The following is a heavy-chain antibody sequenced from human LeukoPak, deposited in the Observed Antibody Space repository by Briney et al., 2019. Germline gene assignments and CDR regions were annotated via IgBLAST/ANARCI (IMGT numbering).Heavy chain of an antibody. CDR2: IYYGGST. CDR3: ARGYGDYPGY. D-gene: IGHD4-17*01. CDR1: GDSMSSSHYY. V-gene: IGHV4-39*07. J-gene: IGHJ4*02. Sequence: PSETLSLTCTVSGDSMSSSHYYWVWIRQSPGKGLEWIGSIYYGGSTYSNPSLKSRVTISSDTSKNQFSLKLSSVTAADTAVYYCARGYGDYPGYWGQGTLVTVSS.